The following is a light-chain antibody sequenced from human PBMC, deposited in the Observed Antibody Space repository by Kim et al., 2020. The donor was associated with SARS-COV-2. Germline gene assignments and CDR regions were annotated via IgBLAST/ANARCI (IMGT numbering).Light chain of an antibody. Sequence: QASTTSCTGTSRDVGGYNYVSWYQQHPGKAPKLMIYDVSNRPSGVSNRFSGSKSGNTASLTISGLQAEDEADYYCSSYTSSSTLVVFGGGTQLTVL. CDR1: SRDVGGYNY. V-gene: IGLV2-14*03. CDR3: SSYTSSSTLVV. CDR2: DVS. J-gene: IGLJ2*01.